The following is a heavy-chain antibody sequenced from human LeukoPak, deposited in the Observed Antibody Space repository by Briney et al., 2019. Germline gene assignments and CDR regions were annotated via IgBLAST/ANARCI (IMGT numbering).Heavy chain of an antibody. J-gene: IGHJ6*04. Sequence: PGGSLRLSCAASGFTFSSYEMNWVRQAPGKGLEWVSYISSSGSTIYYADSVKGRFTISRDNAKNSLYLQMNSLRAEDTAVYYCARDLRISVRGVVNPWGKGTTVTVSS. D-gene: IGHD3-3*01. CDR1: GFTFSSYE. V-gene: IGHV3-48*03. CDR2: ISSSGSTI. CDR3: ARDLRISVRGVVNP.